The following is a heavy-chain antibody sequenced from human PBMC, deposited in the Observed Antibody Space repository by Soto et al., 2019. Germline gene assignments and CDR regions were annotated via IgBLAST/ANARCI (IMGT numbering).Heavy chain of an antibody. CDR3: ARDYSSGYGMDV. Sequence: ASVKVSCKASGYTFTSYDINWVRQATGQGLEWMGWMNPNSGNTDCAQKFQGRVTMTRNTSISTAYMELSSLRSEDTAVYYCARDYSSGYGMDVWGQGTTVTVSS. D-gene: IGHD6-19*01. CDR2: MNPNSGNT. CDR1: GYTFTSYD. V-gene: IGHV1-8*01. J-gene: IGHJ6*02.